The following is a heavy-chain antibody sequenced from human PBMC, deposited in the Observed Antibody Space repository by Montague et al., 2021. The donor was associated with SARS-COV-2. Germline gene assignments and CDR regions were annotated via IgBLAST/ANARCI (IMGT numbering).Heavy chain of an antibody. V-gene: IGHV4-34*01. CDR3: AGWDPQTLPLIGLRGKSASDY. CDR2: INHSGTT. D-gene: IGHD4-23*01. CDR1: GASFSGYY. J-gene: IGHJ4*02. Sequence: SETLSLTCAVYGASFSGYYWTWIRQPPGKGLEWIAEINHSGTTNYDFNLSLRITVTTSTDASKIQFSLKLSSVTAADTGGYYCAGWDPQTLPLIGLRGKSASDYWGQGTLVTVSS.